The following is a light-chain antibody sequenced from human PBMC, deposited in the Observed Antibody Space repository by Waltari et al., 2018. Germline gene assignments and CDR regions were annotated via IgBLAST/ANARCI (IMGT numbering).Light chain of an antibody. J-gene: IGKJ2*01. CDR1: QRVSSN. V-gene: IGKV3-15*01. CDR3: QQYYSLPYT. Sequence: EIVMTQSPATLSVSPGERATLSCRASQRVSSNLAWYQQKPGQAPRLLIYGASTRATGIPARFSGSGSGTEFTLTISSLQSEDFAVYYCQQYYSLPYTFGPGTRLEIK. CDR2: GAS.